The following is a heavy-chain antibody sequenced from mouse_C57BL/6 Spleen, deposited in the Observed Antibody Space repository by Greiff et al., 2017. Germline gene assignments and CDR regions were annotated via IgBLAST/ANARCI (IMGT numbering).Heavy chain of an antibody. Sequence: QVQLQQPGAELVMPGASVKLSCKASGYTFTSYWMHWVKQRPGQGLEWIGEIDPSDSYTNYNQKFKGKSTLTVDKSSSTDYMQLGSLTSEDSAVYYCARLGDGYLAYWGQGTLVTVSA. CDR2: IDPSDSYT. CDR1: GYTFTSYW. J-gene: IGHJ3*01. D-gene: IGHD2-3*01. CDR3: ARLGDGYLAY. V-gene: IGHV1-69*01.